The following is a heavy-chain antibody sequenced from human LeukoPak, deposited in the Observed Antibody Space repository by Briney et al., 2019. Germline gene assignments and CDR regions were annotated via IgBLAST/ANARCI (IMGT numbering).Heavy chain of an antibody. Sequence: SETLSLTCTVSGYSITSNYYWGWIRQPPGRGLEWIGSIHHGVSTFYNPSLKSRVTISVDTSSNHFSLRLTSVTAADTAVYYCARDRDDSTNYTPYYFDYWGQGALSPSPQ. CDR2: IHHGVST. CDR3: ARDRDDSTNYTPYYFDY. CDR1: GYSITSNYY. D-gene: IGHD2-8*01. J-gene: IGHJ4*02. V-gene: IGHV4-38-2*02.